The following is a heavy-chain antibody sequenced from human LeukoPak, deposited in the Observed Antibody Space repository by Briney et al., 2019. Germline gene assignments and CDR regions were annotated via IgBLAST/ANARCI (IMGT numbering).Heavy chain of an antibody. CDR1: GFTFSSYA. J-gene: IGHJ6*02. CDR3: AKGTRERLKWLVIHSHYYYYYGMDV. V-gene: IGHV3-23*01. CDR2: ISGSGGST. D-gene: IGHD6-19*01. Sequence: GGSLRLSCAASGFTFSSYAMGWVRQAPGKGLEWVSAISGSGGSTYYADSVKGRFTISRDNSKNTLYLQMNSLRAEDTAVYYCAKGTRERLKWLVIHSHYYYYYGMDVWSQGTTVTVSS.